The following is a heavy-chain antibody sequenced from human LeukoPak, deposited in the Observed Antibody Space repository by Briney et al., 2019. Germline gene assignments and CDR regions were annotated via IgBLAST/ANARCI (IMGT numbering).Heavy chain of an antibody. Sequence: GGSLRLSCAASGFTFSSYSMNWVRQAPVKGLEWVSSISSSSSYIYYADSVKGRFTISRDNAKNSLYLQMNSLRAEDTAVYYCAREQTHYYDSRGYSLDYWGQGTLVTVSS. CDR2: ISSSSSYI. J-gene: IGHJ4*02. CDR3: AREQTHYYDSRGYSLDY. D-gene: IGHD3-22*01. V-gene: IGHV3-21*01. CDR1: GFTFSSYS.